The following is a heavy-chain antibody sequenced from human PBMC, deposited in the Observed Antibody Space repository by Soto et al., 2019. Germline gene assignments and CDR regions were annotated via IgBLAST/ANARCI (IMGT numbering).Heavy chain of an antibody. V-gene: IGHV1-3*05. CDR1: GYTFTSYD. J-gene: IGHJ4*02. CDR3: ARDKMTGILDY. D-gene: IGHD1-1*01. CDR2: INAGNGNT. Sequence: QVQLVQSGAEEKKPGASVKVSCKASGYTFTSYDMHWVRQAPGQRLEWMGWINAGNGNTKYSQKFQGRVTITRDTAASTAYRELRSLRSEDTAGYYCARDKMTGILDYWGQGTLVTVSS.